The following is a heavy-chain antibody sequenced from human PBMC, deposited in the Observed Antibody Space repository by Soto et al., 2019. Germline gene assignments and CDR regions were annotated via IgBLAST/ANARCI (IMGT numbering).Heavy chain of an antibody. CDR1: GFTFSTYW. Sequence: GGSLRLSCAASGFTFSTYWMIWVLQAPGKGLEWVANIKEDGSEKYYVDSVEGRFTISRDNAKNSLYLQMTSLRAEDTALYYCARGWGYFDSSGFPYLYAMDVWGQGTTVTVSS. CDR2: IKEDGSEK. D-gene: IGHD3-22*01. J-gene: IGHJ6*02. CDR3: ARGWGYFDSSGFPYLYAMDV. V-gene: IGHV3-7*01.